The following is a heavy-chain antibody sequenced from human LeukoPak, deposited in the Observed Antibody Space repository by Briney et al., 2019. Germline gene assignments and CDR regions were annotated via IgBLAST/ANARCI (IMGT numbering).Heavy chain of an antibody. CDR1: GFTFSSYW. D-gene: IGHD3-22*01. CDR2: INSDGSST. CDR3: ARGYSSSYPLFDY. J-gene: IGHJ4*02. V-gene: IGHV3-74*01. Sequence: GGSLRLSCAASGFTFSSYWMHWVRQAPGKGLVWVSRINSDGSSTSYADSVKGRFTISRDNAKNTLYLQMNSLRAEDTAVYYCARGYSSSYPLFDYWGQGTLVTISS.